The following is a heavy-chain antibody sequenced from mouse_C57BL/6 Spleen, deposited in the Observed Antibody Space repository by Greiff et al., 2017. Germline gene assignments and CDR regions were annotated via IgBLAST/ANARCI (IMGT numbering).Heavy chain of an antibody. J-gene: IGHJ4*01. CDR3: TRLLRHYYAMDY. CDR2: ISNTANNHAT. D-gene: IGHD1-1*01. CDR1: GFTFTDAW. V-gene: IGHV6-6*01. Sequence: EVKLVESGGGLVQPGGSMKLSCAASGFTFTDAWMDWVRQSPGQGLEWVAEISNTANNHATYYAESVQGWFTISRYDSKSSVCLKMINLRAEDTGIYYVTRLLRHYYAMDYWGQGTSVTVSS.